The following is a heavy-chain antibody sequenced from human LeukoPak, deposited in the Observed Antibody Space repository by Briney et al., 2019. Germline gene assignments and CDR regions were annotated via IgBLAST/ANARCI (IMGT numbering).Heavy chain of an antibody. CDR3: ARSIDIDY. D-gene: IGHD2-21*01. CDR2: ISYDGSNK. V-gene: IGHV3-30-3*01. J-gene: IGHJ4*02. Sequence: GGSLRLSCAASGFTFSSYAMHWVRQAPGKGLEWVAVISYDGSNKYYADSVKGRFTISRDNSKNTLYLQMNSLRAEDTAVYYCARSIDIDYWGQGTLVTVSS. CDR1: GFTFSSYA.